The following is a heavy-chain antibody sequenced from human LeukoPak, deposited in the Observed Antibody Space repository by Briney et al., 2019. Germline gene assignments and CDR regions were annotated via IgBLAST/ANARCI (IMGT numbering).Heavy chain of an antibody. CDR3: ARIGTYYDFWTGAFDI. D-gene: IGHD3-3*01. V-gene: IGHV3-48*01. J-gene: IGHJ3*02. CDR2: ISSSSSTI. Sequence: PGGSLRLSCAASGFTFSSYSMNWVRQAPGKGLEWVSYISSSSSTIYYADSVKGRFTISRDNAKNSLYLQMNSLRAEDTAVYYCARIGTYYDFWTGAFDIWGQGTMVTVSS. CDR1: GFTFSSYS.